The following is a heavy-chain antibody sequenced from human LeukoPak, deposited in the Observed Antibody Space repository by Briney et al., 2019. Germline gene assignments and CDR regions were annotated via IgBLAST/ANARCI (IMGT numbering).Heavy chain of an antibody. Sequence: GGSLRLSCAASGFTFSSYWMHWVRQVPGKGLVWVARINPGGSSITYADSVKGRFTISRDNAKNTLYLQMDSLRAEDTGVYYCARSNQADDYWGQGTPVTVSS. CDR2: INPGGSSI. CDR3: ARSNQADDY. V-gene: IGHV3-74*01. CDR1: GFTFSSYW. D-gene: IGHD1-14*01. J-gene: IGHJ4*02.